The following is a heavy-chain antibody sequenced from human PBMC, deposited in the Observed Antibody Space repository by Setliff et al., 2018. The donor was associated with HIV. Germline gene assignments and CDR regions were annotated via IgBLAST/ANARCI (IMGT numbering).Heavy chain of an antibody. CDR3: AKNDHLYYMDV. CDR2: ISASGGST. J-gene: IGHJ6*03. CDR1: GFTFPDSA. Sequence: GGSLRLSCAASGFTFPDSAMTWVRQAPGKGLEWVSVISASGGSTYYADSVKGRFTISRDNSKNTLYLQMNSLRAEDTAVYFCAKNDHLYYMDVWGKGTTVTVSS. V-gene: IGHV3-23*01.